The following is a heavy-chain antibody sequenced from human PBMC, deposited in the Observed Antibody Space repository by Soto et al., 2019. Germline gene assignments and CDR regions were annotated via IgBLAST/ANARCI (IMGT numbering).Heavy chain of an antibody. CDR2: ISAYNGNT. Sequence: GASVKVSCKASGGTFSSYAISWVRQAPGQGLEWMGWISAYNGNTNYAQKLQGRVTMTTDTSTSTAYMELRSLRSDDTAVYYCAGTHCSGGSCYLGGFDYWGQGTLVTVSS. D-gene: IGHD2-15*01. V-gene: IGHV1-18*01. CDR1: GGTFSSYA. J-gene: IGHJ4*02. CDR3: AGTHCSGGSCYLGGFDY.